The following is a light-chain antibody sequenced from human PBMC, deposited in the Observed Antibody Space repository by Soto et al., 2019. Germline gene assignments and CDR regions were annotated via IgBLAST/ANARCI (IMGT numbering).Light chain of an antibody. CDR2: GAS. J-gene: IGKJ1*01. CDR3: HQYGGSPGT. Sequence: EIVMTQSPATLSVSPGERATLSCMASQSVSSNLAWYQQKPGQAPRLLIYGASTRATGIPARFSGSGSGTEFTLTIGSLQSEDLAVYYCHQYGGSPGTLGQGTKVDIK. V-gene: IGKV3-15*01. CDR1: QSVSSN.